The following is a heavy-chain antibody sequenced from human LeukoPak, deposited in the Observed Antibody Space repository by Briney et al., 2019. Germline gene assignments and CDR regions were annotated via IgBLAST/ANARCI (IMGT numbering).Heavy chain of an antibody. J-gene: IGHJ5*02. CDR3: ARQSRGRLLWFGEATKNWFDP. CDR2: IYPGDSDT. CDR1: GYSLTSYW. V-gene: IGHV5-51*01. D-gene: IGHD3-10*01. Sequence: GESLKISCKGSGYSLTSYWIGWVRQMPGKGLEWMGIIYPGDSDTRYSPSFQGQVTISADKSISTAYLQWSSLKASDTAMYYCARQSRGRLLWFGEATKNWFDPWGQGTLVTVSS.